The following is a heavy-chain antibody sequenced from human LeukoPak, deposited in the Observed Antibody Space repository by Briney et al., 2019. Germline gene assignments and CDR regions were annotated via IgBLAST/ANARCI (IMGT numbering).Heavy chain of an antibody. Sequence: GGSLRLSCAASGFTFSSYSMNWVRQAPGKGLEWVSAISGSGGSTYYADSVKGRFTISRDNSKNTLYLQMNSLRAEDTAVYYCATREEWVFDYWGQGTLVTVSS. J-gene: IGHJ4*02. D-gene: IGHD1-26*01. CDR1: GFTFSSYS. V-gene: IGHV3-23*01. CDR2: ISGSGGST. CDR3: ATREEWVFDY.